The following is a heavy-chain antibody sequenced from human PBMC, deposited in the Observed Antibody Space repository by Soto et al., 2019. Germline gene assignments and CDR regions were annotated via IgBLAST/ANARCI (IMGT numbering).Heavy chain of an antibody. CDR1: GFTFSSYG. V-gene: IGHV3-33*01. D-gene: IGHD2-15*01. Sequence: QVQLVESGGGVVQPGRSLRLSCAASGFTFSSYGMHWVRQAPGKGLEWVAVIWYDGSNKYYADSVKGRFTISRDNSKKKLYLQMNSLRAEDKAVYYCARDPRRYCSGGSCYSRYFQHWGQGTLVTVSS. CDR3: ARDPRRYCSGGSCYSRYFQH. CDR2: IWYDGSNK. J-gene: IGHJ1*01.